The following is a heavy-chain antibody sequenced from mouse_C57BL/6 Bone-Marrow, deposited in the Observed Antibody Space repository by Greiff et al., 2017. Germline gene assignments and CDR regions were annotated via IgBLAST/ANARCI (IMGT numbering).Heavy chain of an antibody. CDR3: ARDGYSYWYFDV. CDR2: INPNNGGT. Sequence: EVQLQQSGPELVKPGASVKISCKASGYTFTDYYMNWVKQSHGKSLEWIGDINPNNGGTSYNQKFKGKATLTVAKSSSTAYMELRSLTSEDSAVYYCARDGYSYWYFDVGGTGTTVTVSS. D-gene: IGHD2-3*01. CDR1: GYTFTDYY. V-gene: IGHV1-26*01. J-gene: IGHJ1*03.